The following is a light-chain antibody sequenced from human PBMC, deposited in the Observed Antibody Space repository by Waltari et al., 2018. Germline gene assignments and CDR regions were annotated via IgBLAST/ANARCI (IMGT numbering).Light chain of an antibody. Sequence: QSVLTQPPSASGTPGQTVTISCPGGSPHLGTNPVNWYRQVPGAAPKLLIYVNYQRPSGVPARFSGSKSGTSASLAISGLQSEDEADYYCAAWDDRLNGGVFGGGTKLTVL. V-gene: IGLV1-44*01. J-gene: IGLJ3*02. CDR1: SPHLGTNP. CDR3: AAWDDRLNGGV. CDR2: VNY.